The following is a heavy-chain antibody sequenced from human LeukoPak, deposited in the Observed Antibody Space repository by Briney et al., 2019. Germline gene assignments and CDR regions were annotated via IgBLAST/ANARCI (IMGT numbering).Heavy chain of an antibody. CDR1: GGSISGYY. J-gene: IGHJ4*02. CDR2: IYYSGST. V-gene: IGHV4-59*01. Sequence: PPETLSLTCTVSGGSISGYYWSWIRQPPRKGLEWIGYIYYSGSTKYNPSFNSRVTMSVDTSKNQFSLKLTSVTAADTAVYFRAREGTTGWAFWGQGTQVTVSS. CDR3: AREGTTGWAF. D-gene: IGHD1-1*01.